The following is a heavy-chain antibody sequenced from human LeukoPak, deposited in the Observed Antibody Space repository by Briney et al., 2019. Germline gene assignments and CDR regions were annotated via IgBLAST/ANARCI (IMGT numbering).Heavy chain of an antibody. CDR2: VYTSGST. CDR1: GASINTYY. J-gene: IGHJ3*02. CDR3: AREGISAPEGCFDI. D-gene: IGHD1-20*01. V-gene: IGHV4-4*07. Sequence: PSETLSLTCNVSGASINTYYWSWMRQAAGKGLEWIGRVYTSGSTSHHPSLKSRVTISVDKSKNQFSLRLTSVTAADTAVYYCAREGISAPEGCFDIWGQGTEVTVSS.